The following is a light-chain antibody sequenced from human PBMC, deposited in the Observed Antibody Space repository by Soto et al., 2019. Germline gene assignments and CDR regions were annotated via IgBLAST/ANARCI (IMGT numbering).Light chain of an antibody. CDR1: QNINRW. Sequence: DIQLTQSPSTLSASIGDRVTITCRASQNINRWLAWYQQKPGKAPRVLIHHASNLESGVPSRISGSGSGTEFSLIISNLQPEDVAFYYCQQYDSYSPTFGQGTKVDI. CDR2: HAS. V-gene: IGKV1-5*01. CDR3: QQYDSYSPT. J-gene: IGKJ1*01.